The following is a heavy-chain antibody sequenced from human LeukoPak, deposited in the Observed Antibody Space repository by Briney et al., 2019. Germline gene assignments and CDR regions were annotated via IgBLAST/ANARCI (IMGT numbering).Heavy chain of an antibody. CDR3: ARDGARSDFDY. CDR1: GYTFSSYY. CDR2: INPSGGST. Sequence: ASVKVSCKASGYTFSSYYIYWVRQAPGQGLEWVGGINPSGGSTTYAQKFQGRVTMTRDTSTSTVYMELSSLRSEDTAVYYCARDGARSDFDYWGQGTLVTVPS. D-gene: IGHD3-3*01. J-gene: IGHJ4*02. V-gene: IGHV1-46*01.